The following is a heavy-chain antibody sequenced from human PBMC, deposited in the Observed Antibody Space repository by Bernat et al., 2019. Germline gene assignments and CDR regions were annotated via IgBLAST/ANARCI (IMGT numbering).Heavy chain of an antibody. J-gene: IGHJ1*01. CDR3: AKRYSTSWYVEQ. CDR2: ITESGGNT. V-gene: IGHV3-23*01. Sequence: EVQLLESGGGLVQPGGSLSISCAASGFTFSSYAMSWARQAPGKGLEGVAGITESGGNTYYADSVKGRFTVSRDNSKNTLYLQINSLRAEDTAVYYCAKRYSTSWYVEQWGQGTLVTVSS. D-gene: IGHD6-13*01. CDR1: GFTFSSYA.